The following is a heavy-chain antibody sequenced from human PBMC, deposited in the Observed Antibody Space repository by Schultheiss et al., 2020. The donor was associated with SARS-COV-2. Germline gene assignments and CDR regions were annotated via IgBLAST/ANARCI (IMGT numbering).Heavy chain of an antibody. Sequence: GGSLRLSCSASGFTFISYAIHWVRQAPGKGLEYVSGITSNGGRTYYAGSVKGTITISRDKSKNTLYLQMSSLRAEDTAVYYCARDGYGSGWANWFDTWGQGTLVTVSS. D-gene: IGHD6-19*01. CDR2: ITSNGGRT. CDR3: ARDGYGSGWANWFDT. J-gene: IGHJ5*02. V-gene: IGHV3-64D*06. CDR1: GFTFISYA.